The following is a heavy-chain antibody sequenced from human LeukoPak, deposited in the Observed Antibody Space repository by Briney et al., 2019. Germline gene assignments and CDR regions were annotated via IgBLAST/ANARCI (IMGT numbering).Heavy chain of an antibody. D-gene: IGHD2-8*01. J-gene: IGHJ4*02. V-gene: IGHV3-23*01. CDR1: GFTFNKYA. Sequence: GGSLRLSCEASGFTFNKYAMTWVRQAPGKGLEWVSAISGSGGSTFYTDSVKGRFTISRDTAKNTLYLRMNSLRVEDTAVYHCARGGSWAIGCTDYWGPGNLVTVSS. CDR2: ISGSGGST. CDR3: ARGGSWAIGCTDY.